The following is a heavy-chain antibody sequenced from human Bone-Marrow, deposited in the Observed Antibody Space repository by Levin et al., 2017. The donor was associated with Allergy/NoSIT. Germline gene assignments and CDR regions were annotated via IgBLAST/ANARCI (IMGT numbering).Heavy chain of an antibody. J-gene: IGHJ4*02. Sequence: PGGSLRLSCAASGFTFSGSAVYWVRQAPGKGLEWVGRVTSKADSHATTYAALVTGRFIISRDDSKDMAYLQMTSLESEDPAVYYSNRRNWDSSGRRPFDHWGQGTLVIVSS. CDR3: NRRNWDSSGRRPFDH. D-gene: IGHD6-19*01. CDR2: VTSKADSHAT. CDR1: GFTFSGSA. V-gene: IGHV3-73*01.